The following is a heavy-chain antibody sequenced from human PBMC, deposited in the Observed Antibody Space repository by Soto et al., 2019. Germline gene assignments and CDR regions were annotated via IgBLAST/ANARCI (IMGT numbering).Heavy chain of an antibody. CDR3: ARGRGCSSTSCYYYYYYMDV. Sequence: SETLCLTCAVXGGSFSGYYWSWIRQPPGKGLEWIGEINHSGSTNYNPSLKSRVTISVDTSKNQFSLKLSSVTAADTAVYYCARGRGCSSTSCYYYYYYMDVWGKGTTVTVSS. CDR2: INHSGST. J-gene: IGHJ6*03. V-gene: IGHV4-34*01. CDR1: GGSFSGYY. D-gene: IGHD2-2*01.